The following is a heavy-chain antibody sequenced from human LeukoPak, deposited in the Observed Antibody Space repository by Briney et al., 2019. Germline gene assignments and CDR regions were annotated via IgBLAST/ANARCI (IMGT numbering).Heavy chain of an antibody. D-gene: IGHD3-10*01. CDR2: IGTAGDT. Sequence: PGGSLRLSCAASGFTFGSYDMHWVRQATGKGLEWVSAIGTAGDTYYPGSVKGRFTISRENAKNSLYLQMNSLRAGDTAVYYCARSITMVRGVIEGAFDIWGQGTMVTVSS. CDR3: ARSITMVRGVIEGAFDI. CDR1: GFTFGSYD. J-gene: IGHJ3*02. V-gene: IGHV3-13*01.